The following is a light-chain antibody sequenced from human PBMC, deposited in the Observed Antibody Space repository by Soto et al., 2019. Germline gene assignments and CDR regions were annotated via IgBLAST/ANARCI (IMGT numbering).Light chain of an antibody. CDR3: QQYKTRSPWP. CDR1: QSISNW. CDR2: DAS. J-gene: IGKJ1*01. Sequence: DIQMTQSPSTLSASVGDRVTITCRASQSISNWLAWYQQKPGKAPKLLIYDASSLDSGVPSRFSGSGSGTEFTHTSISQQPDDIGTHYCQQYKTRSPWPFGQGTKVEIK. V-gene: IGKV1-5*01.